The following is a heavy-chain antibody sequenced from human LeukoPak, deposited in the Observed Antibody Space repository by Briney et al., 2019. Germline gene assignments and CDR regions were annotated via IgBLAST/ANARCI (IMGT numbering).Heavy chain of an antibody. V-gene: IGHV1-24*01. CDR2: FDLEDGET. D-gene: IGHD1-20*01. Sequence: ASVKVSCKVSGYTLTELSMHWVRQAPGKGLEWMGGFDLEDGETIYAQKFQGRVTMTEDTSTDTAYMELSSLRSEDTAVYYCATTRDNWNDVWFDPWGQGTLVTVSS. CDR1: GYTLTELS. CDR3: ATTRDNWNDVWFDP. J-gene: IGHJ5*02.